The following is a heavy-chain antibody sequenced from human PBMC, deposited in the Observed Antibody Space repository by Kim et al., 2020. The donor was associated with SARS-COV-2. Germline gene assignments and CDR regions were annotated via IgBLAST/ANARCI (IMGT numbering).Heavy chain of an antibody. J-gene: IGHJ3*02. CDR1: GGSISSGGYY. D-gene: IGHD3-9*01. CDR2: IYYSGST. Sequence: SETLSLTCTVSGGSISSGGYYWSWIRQHPGKGLEWIGYIYYSGSTYYNPSLKSRVTISVDTSKNQFSLKLSSVTAADTAVYYCAREAYNIFPTGEDAFDIWGQGTMVTVSS. V-gene: IGHV4-31*03. CDR3: AREAYNIFPTGEDAFDI.